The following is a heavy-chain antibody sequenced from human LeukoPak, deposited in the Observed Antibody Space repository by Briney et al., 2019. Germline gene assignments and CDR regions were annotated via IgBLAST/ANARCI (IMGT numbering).Heavy chain of an antibody. CDR2: ISYDGSNK. CDR1: GFTFSSYA. Sequence: GGSLRLSCAASGFTFSSYAMHWVRQAPGKGLEWVAVISYDGSNKYYADSVKGRFTISRDNSKNTLYLQMNSLRAEDTAVYYCARDDLYYCDSSGYQQEVDYWGQGTLVTVSS. J-gene: IGHJ4*02. D-gene: IGHD3-22*01. V-gene: IGHV3-30-3*01. CDR3: ARDDLYYCDSSGYQQEVDY.